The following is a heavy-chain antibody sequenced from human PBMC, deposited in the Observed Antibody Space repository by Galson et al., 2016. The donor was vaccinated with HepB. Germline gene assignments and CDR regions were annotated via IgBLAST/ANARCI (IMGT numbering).Heavy chain of an antibody. CDR3: AKADYDFWNGEDYFDY. Sequence: SLRLSCAASGFTFSSYGMHWVRQAPGKGLEWVAVISYDGNNKYYADSVKGRFTISRDNSKNTLYLQMNSLRAEDTAVYYCAKADYDFWNGEDYFDYWGQGTLVTVSS. V-gene: IGHV3-30*18. D-gene: IGHD3-3*01. J-gene: IGHJ4*02. CDR2: ISYDGNNK. CDR1: GFTFSSYG.